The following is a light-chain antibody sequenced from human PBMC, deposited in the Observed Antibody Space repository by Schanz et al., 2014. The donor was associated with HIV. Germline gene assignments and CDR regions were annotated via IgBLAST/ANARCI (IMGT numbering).Light chain of an antibody. CDR1: SGDVRRYDY. Sequence: QSALTQPASVSGSLGQSITISCPGTSGDVRRYDYLSWYQQHPGQAPKLLIYDVTYRPSGISNRFSGSKSGYTASLTISGLQAEDEADYYCSSYTTSSTLVFGGGTKLTVL. J-gene: IGLJ2*01. V-gene: IGLV2-14*03. CDR3: SSYTTSSTLV. CDR2: DVT.